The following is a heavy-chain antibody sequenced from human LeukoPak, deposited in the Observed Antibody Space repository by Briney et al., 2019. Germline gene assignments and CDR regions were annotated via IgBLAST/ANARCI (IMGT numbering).Heavy chain of an antibody. CDR3: ARDRGGSGCYQH. CDR2: ISSSSSYI. V-gene: IGHV3-21*01. CDR1: GFTFSSYS. D-gene: IGHD6-19*01. Sequence: GGSLRLSCAASGFTFSSYSMNWVRQAPGKGLEWVSSISSSSSYIYYADSVKGRFTISRDNAKNSLYLQMNSLRAEDTAVYYCARDRGGSGCYQHWGQGTLVAVSS. J-gene: IGHJ1*01.